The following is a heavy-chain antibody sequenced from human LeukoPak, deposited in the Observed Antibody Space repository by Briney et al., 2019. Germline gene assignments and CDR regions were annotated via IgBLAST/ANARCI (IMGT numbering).Heavy chain of an antibody. CDR3: TTGSIWVGAFDI. D-gene: IGHD7-27*01. CDR1: GFTFTNAW. V-gene: IGHV3-15*01. Sequence: GSLRLSRAASGFTFTNAWMTWVRQAPGKGLEWVGRIKRKGDGGTADYAAPVKGRFTISRDDSKATVYLQMNSLKIDDTAVYYCTTGSIWVGAFDIWGQGTMVTV. CDR2: IKRKGDGGTA. J-gene: IGHJ3*02.